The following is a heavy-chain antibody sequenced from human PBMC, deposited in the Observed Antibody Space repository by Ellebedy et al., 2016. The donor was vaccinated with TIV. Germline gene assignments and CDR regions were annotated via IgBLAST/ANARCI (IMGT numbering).Heavy chain of an antibody. D-gene: IGHD4-17*01. CDR3: ASSPGLRSWYFDL. CDR2: ISGSGGST. Sequence: GESLKISXAASGFTFSSYAMSWVRQAPGKGLEWVSGISGSGGSTYYADSVKGRFTISRDNSKNTLYLQMNSLRAEDTAVYYCASSPGLRSWYFDLWGRGTLVTVSS. CDR1: GFTFSSYA. J-gene: IGHJ2*01. V-gene: IGHV3-23*01.